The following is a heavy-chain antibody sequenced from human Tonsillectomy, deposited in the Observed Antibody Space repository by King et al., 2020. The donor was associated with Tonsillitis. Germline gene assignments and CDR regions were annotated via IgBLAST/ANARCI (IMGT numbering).Heavy chain of an antibody. CDR1: GFTFSTYA. CDR3: AKGNVNCSVGSCPRSHYYYGMDV. D-gene: IGHD2-15*01. V-gene: IGHV3-23*04. CDR2: ISGSGGKT. J-gene: IGHJ6*02. Sequence: VQLVESGGDLVQPGGSLRLSCAASGFTFSTYAMNWVRQAPGKGLEWVSAISGSGGKTYYADSVKGRFTISRDNSKNTLFLQMNSLRAEDTAVYYCAKGNVNCSVGSCPRSHYYYGMDVWGQGTTVTVSS.